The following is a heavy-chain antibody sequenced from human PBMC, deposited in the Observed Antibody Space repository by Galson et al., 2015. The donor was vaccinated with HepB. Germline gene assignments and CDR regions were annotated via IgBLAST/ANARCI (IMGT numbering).Heavy chain of an antibody. Sequence: SLRLSCAASGFTFSSYAMHWVRQAPGKGLEWVAVISYDGSNKYYADSVKGRFTISRDNSKNTLYLQMNSLRAEDTAVYYCARLWFGELSSDYWGQGTLVTVSS. V-gene: IGHV3-30*04. CDR3: ARLWFGELSSDY. J-gene: IGHJ4*02. CDR2: ISYDGSNK. CDR1: GFTFSSYA. D-gene: IGHD3-10*01.